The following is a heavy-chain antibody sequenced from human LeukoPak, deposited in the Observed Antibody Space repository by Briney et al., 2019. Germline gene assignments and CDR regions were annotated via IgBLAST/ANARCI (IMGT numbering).Heavy chain of an antibody. D-gene: IGHD3-10*01. V-gene: IGHV4-61*01. CDR1: GGSVSSGTYY. Sequence: SETLSLICTVSGGSVSSGTYYWSWIRQPPGEVLEWIGYIYYSGSTNYNPSLKSRVTISVDTSKNQFSLKLSSVTAADTAVYYCARVEWFGELSPFDIWGQGTMVTVSS. J-gene: IGHJ3*02. CDR2: IYYSGST. CDR3: ARVEWFGELSPFDI.